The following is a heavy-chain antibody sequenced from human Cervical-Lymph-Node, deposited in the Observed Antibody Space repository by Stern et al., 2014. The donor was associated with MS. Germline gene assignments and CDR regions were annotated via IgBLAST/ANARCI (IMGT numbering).Heavy chain of an antibody. CDR2: INPNSGDT. J-gene: IGHJ5*02. V-gene: IGHV1-2*02. CDR1: GYTFTDHH. D-gene: IGHD3-10*01. CDR3: ARGTLADP. Sequence: VQLVQSGAEVKKPGASVKVSCKTSGYTFTDHHLHWVRQAPGQGFEWMWWINPNSGDTNYAQKFQGRVTVTRDTSISTAYMELSSLKSDDTAVYYCARGTLADPWGQGTLVTVSS.